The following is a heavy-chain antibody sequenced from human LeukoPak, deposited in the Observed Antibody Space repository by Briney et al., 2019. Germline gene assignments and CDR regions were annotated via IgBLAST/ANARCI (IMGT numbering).Heavy chain of an antibody. CDR1: GFIFSNAW. CDR3: TTHNY. V-gene: IGHV3-15*01. J-gene: IGHJ4*02. CDR2: IKSNPDGGTT. Sequence: GGSLRLSCAASGFIFSNAWMTWVRQAPGKGLEWVGRIKSNPDGGTTDYAAPVKGRFTVSRDDSKTTLYLQMNSLKTEDTAVYYCTTHNYWGQGALVTVSS.